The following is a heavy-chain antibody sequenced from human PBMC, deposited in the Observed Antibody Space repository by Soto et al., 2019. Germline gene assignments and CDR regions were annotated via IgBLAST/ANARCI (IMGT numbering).Heavy chain of an antibody. CDR1: GFTFSGYY. CDR2: TRNKANSYAT. Sequence: EVQLVESGGGLIQTGGSLRLSCAASGFTFSGYYMDWVRQVPGKGLEWIGRTRNKANSYATEYVASVKGRFSISRDDSKDSMYLQMNSLKTEDTAVYYCARDTGGSYDYWGQGALVTVSS. V-gene: IGHV3-72*01. J-gene: IGHJ4*02. CDR3: ARDTGGSYDY. D-gene: IGHD1-26*01.